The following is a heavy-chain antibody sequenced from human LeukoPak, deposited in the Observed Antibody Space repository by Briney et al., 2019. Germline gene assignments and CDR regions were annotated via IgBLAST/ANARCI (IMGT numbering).Heavy chain of an antibody. CDR1: GFAFSSYA. CDR2: IFDSGGTT. CDR3: AKDPGGRAPPYYFDS. J-gene: IGHJ4*02. D-gene: IGHD3-16*01. Sequence: GGSLRLSCAASGFAFSSYAMSWVRQAPGKGPEWVSVIFDSGGTTYYADSVKGRFTISRDNSKNTLSLQMNSLRVGDTATYYCAKDPGGRAPPYYFDSWGQGTLVSVSS. V-gene: IGHV3-23*01.